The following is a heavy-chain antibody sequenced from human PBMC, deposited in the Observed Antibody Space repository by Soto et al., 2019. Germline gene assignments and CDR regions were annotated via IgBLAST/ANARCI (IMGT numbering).Heavy chain of an antibody. D-gene: IGHD2-8*01. Sequence: PSETLSLTCTVSGGSISSYYWSWIRHPAGKGLEWIGRIYTSGSTNYNPSLKSRVTMSVDTSKNQFSLKLSSVTAADTAVYYCAREIQWAGIYYFEYWGQGTLVTVSS. CDR1: GGSISSYY. CDR2: IYTSGST. V-gene: IGHV4-4*07. J-gene: IGHJ4*02. CDR3: AREIQWAGIYYFEY.